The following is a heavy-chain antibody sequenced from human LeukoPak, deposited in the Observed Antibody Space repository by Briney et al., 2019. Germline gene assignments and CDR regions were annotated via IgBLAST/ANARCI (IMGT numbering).Heavy chain of an antibody. CDR2: IYYSGST. Sequence: PSETLSLTCTVSGGSISSSSYYWGWIRQPPGKGLEWIGSIYYSGSTYYNPSLKSRVTISVDTSKNQFSLKLSSVTAADTAVYYCARDRYGSGSYYSWGRAHDHDAFDIWGQGTMVTVSS. V-gene: IGHV4-39*07. D-gene: IGHD3-10*01. CDR3: ARDRYGSGSYYSWGRAHDHDAFDI. J-gene: IGHJ3*02. CDR1: GGSISSSSYY.